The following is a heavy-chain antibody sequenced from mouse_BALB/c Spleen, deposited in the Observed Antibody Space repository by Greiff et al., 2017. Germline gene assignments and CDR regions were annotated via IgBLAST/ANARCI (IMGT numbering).Heavy chain of an antibody. D-gene: IGHD2-1*01. CDR3: ARAYGNLDY. J-gene: IGHJ2*01. Sequence: VQLQQSGAELARPGASVKLSCKASGYTFTSYWMQWVKQRPGQGLEWIGAIYPGDGDTRYTQKFKGKATLTADKSSSTAYMQLSSLASEDSAVYYCARAYGNLDYWGQGTTLTVSS. V-gene: IGHV1-87*01. CDR1: GYTFTSYW. CDR2: IYPGDGDT.